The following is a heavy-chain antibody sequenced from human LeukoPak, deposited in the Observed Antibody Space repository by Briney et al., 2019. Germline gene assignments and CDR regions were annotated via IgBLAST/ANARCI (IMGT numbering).Heavy chain of an antibody. CDR3: AKRHYDFWSGYQNQMYYFDY. CDR1: GFTFSSYS. V-gene: IGHV3-23*01. CDR2: ISGSGGST. J-gene: IGHJ4*02. D-gene: IGHD3-3*01. Sequence: PGGSLRLSCAASGFTFSSYSMNWVRQAPGKGLEWVSAISGSGGSTYYADSVKGRFTISRDNSKNTLYLQMNSLRAEDTAVYYCAKRHYDFWSGYQNQMYYFDYWGQGTLVTVSS.